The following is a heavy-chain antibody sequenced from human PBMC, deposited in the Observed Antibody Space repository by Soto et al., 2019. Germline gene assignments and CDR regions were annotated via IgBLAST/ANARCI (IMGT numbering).Heavy chain of an antibody. CDR3: ARDVSGKLGHDS. D-gene: IGHD1-26*01. CDR2: TKQDGSDK. CDR1: GFTFSSFW. Sequence: PVGSLRLSCAASGFTFSSFWMSWVRRAPGKGLEWVANTKQDGSDKNYVDSVKGRFTISRDNAKNSLYLQMNSLRVEDTAMYYCARDVSGKLGHDSWGQGTLVTVS. J-gene: IGHJ4*02. V-gene: IGHV3-7*03.